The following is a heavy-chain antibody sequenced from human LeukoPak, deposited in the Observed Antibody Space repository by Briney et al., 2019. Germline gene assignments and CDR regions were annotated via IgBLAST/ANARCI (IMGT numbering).Heavy chain of an antibody. CDR1: GFTFSSYG. J-gene: IGHJ4*02. Sequence: GGSLRLSCAASGFTFSSYGMHWVRQAPGKGLEWVAVISYDGSNKYYADSVKGRFTISRDNSKNTLYLQMNSLRAEDTAVYYCAKDLEEQWLVLDYWGQGTLVTVSS. V-gene: IGHV3-30*18. CDR3: AKDLEEQWLVLDY. CDR2: ISYDGSNK. D-gene: IGHD6-19*01.